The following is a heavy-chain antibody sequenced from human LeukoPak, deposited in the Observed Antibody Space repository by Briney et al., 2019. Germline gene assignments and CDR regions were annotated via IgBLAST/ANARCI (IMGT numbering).Heavy chain of an antibody. Sequence: GGSLRLSCAASGFTFSSYAMSWVRQAPGEGPEWASAISGSGGSTYYADSVKGRFTISRDNSKNTLYLQMNSLRAEDTAVYYCAKDSTYYYYYMDVWGKGTTVTVSS. CDR2: ISGSGGST. J-gene: IGHJ6*03. CDR1: GFTFSSYA. V-gene: IGHV3-23*01. CDR3: AKDSTYYYYYMDV.